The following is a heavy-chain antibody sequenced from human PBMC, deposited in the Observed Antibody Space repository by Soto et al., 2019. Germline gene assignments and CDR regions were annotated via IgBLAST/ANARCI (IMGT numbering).Heavy chain of an antibody. CDR3: APSLVPAAPFDY. Sequence: QVQLVQSGAEVKKPGSSVKVSCKASGGTFSSYAISWVRQAPGQGLEWMGGIIPIFGTANYAQKFQGRVTMNAAXATSTASMELSSLSSEDTAVYYCAPSLVPAAPFDYWGQGTLVTVSS. D-gene: IGHD2-2*01. J-gene: IGHJ4*02. CDR2: IIPIFGTA. V-gene: IGHV1-69*12. CDR1: GGTFSSYA.